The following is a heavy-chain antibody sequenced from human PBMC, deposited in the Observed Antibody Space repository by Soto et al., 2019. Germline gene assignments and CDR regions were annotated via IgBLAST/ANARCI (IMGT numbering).Heavy chain of an antibody. CDR1: GFTFSSYA. CDR2: ISGSGGSA. V-gene: IGHV3-23*01. Sequence: EVQLLESGGGWVQPGGSLRLSCAASGFTFSSYAMSWVRQAPGKGLEWVSAISGSGGSAYYADSVKGRFTISRDNSKIPLYVQMNSLRSEDTAIYYCAKEDDLWTNGHFNIWGQGTLVTVSS. CDR3: AKEDDLWTNGHFNI. D-gene: IGHD3-3*01. J-gene: IGHJ3*02.